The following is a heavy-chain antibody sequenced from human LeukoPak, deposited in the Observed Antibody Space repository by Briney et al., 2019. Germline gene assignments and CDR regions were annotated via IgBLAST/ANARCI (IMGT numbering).Heavy chain of an antibody. CDR2: MYPTGNT. Sequence: SETLSLTCAVYGGSFSGYYWSWIRQSAGKGLEWIGRMYPTGNTNYNPSLRGRVTMSVDTSKNQFSLSLTSVTAADTAVYYCARGAPYCGGDCSVYFDYWGQGRLVTVSS. CDR1: GGSFSGYY. V-gene: IGHV4-59*10. J-gene: IGHJ4*02. CDR3: ARGAPYCGGDCSVYFDY. D-gene: IGHD2-21*02.